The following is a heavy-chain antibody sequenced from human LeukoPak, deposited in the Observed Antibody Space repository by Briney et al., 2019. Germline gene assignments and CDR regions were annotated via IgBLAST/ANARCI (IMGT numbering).Heavy chain of an antibody. D-gene: IGHD3-22*01. J-gene: IGHJ4*02. CDR2: IYYSGST. CDR1: GGSISSYY. CDR3: ARGAYDSSGYYPDY. Sequence: SETLSLTCTVSGGSISSYYWSWIRQPPGKGLEWIGYIYYSGSTYYNPSLKSRVTISVDTSKNQFSLKLSSVTAADTAVYYCARGAYDSSGYYPDYWGQGTLVTVSS. V-gene: IGHV4-59*08.